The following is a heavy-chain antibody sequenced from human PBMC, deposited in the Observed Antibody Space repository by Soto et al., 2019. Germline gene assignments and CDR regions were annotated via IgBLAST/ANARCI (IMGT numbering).Heavy chain of an antibody. D-gene: IGHD3-3*01. CDR2: ITHSGST. CDR3: ARNGSSDDFWSGYYFGGGMDV. J-gene: IGHJ6*02. CDR1: GGSFSGYS. V-gene: IGHV4-34*01. Sequence: QVQLQQGGAGLLKPSETLSLTCAVYGGSFSGYSWSWIRQPPGKGLEWVGEITHSGSTNYNPSLKSRVTISVDTSKNPFSLKLSSVRAAGTAVYYCARNGSSDDFWSGYYFGGGMDVWGQGTTVTVSS.